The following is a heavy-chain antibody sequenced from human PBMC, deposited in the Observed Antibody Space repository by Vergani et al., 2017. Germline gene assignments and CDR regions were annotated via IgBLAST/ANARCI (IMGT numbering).Heavy chain of an antibody. Sequence: EVQLLESGGGLVQPGGSLTLPCAACGFTFSSYAMSWVRQAPWKGLEWVSAISGSGGSTYYADSVEGRVTISRDNSKNTLYLQMNSLRAEDTAVYYCAKNVWFLPERWGQGTMVTVSS. J-gene: IGHJ3*01. V-gene: IGHV3-23*01. CDR2: ISGSGGST. CDR1: GFTFSSYA. CDR3: AKNVWFLPER. D-gene: IGHD2-21*01.